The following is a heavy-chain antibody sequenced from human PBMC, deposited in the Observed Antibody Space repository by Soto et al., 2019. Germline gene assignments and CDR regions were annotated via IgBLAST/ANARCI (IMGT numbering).Heavy chain of an antibody. D-gene: IGHD6-19*01. CDR2: IYYSGST. V-gene: IGHV4-30-4*01. J-gene: IGHJ5*02. CDR3: ARGVAGKPNWFDP. CDR1: GGSISSGDYY. Sequence: PSETLSLTCTVSGGSISSGDYYWSWIRQPPGKGLEWIGYIYYSGSTYYNPSLKSRVAISVDTSKNQFSLKLSSVTAADTAVYYCARGVAGKPNWFDPWGQGTLVTVS.